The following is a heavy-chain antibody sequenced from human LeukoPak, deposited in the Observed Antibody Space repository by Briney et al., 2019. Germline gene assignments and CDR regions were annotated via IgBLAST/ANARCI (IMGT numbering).Heavy chain of an antibody. CDR3: AREHMTRVTLDY. J-gene: IGHJ4*02. CDR2: IYPNSGGT. D-gene: IGHD4-17*01. CDR1: GYTFTGYY. Sequence: ASAKVSCKASGYTFTGYYMHWVRQAPGQGLEWVGWIYPNSGGTKYAQKFQGRVTMTRDTSISTAYLELSRLRSDDTAVYYCAREHMTRVTLDYWGQGTLVTVSS. V-gene: IGHV1-2*02.